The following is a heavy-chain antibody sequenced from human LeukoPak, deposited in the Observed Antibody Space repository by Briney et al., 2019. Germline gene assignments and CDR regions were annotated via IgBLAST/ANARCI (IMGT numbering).Heavy chain of an antibody. CDR2: TYYRSKWYN. CDR1: GDSVSSNSAA. J-gene: IGHJ4*02. CDR3: ARATAVAGDYFDY. Sequence: SQTLSLTCAISGDSVSSNSAAWNWIRQSPSRGLEWLGRTYYRSKWYNDYAVSVKSRITINPDTSKNQFSLKLSSVTAADTAVYYCARATAVAGDYFDYWGQGTLVTVSS. V-gene: IGHV6-1*01. D-gene: IGHD6-19*01.